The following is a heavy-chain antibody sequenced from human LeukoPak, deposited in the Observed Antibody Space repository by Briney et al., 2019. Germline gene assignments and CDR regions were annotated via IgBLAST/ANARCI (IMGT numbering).Heavy chain of an antibody. D-gene: IGHD1-26*01. V-gene: IGHV1-18*01. CDR1: GYTFTSYG. Sequence: ASVKVSCKASGYTFTSYGISWVRQAPGQGLEWMGWISAYNGNTNYAQKLQGRVTMTTDTSTSTAYMELSRLRSDDTAVYYCARDIGGATPFDYWGQGAVVTVSS. J-gene: IGHJ4*02. CDR2: ISAYNGNT. CDR3: ARDIGGATPFDY.